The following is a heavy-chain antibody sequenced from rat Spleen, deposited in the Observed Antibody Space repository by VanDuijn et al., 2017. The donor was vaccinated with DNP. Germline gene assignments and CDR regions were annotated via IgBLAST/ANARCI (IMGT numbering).Heavy chain of an antibody. CDR1: GFTFSIHW. J-gene: IGHJ4*01. Sequence: EVQLEESGGGLVQPGRSLKLSCVASGFTFSIHWMFWIRPGPGTGLEWVASINPDGGNTYYPDSVKGRFTISRDNAENTVYLQMNSLRSEDTATYYCAKDLRGARAMDAWGQGTSVTVSS. CDR3: AKDLRGARAMDA. V-gene: IGHV5-58*01. D-gene: IGHD1-4*01. CDR2: INPDGGNT.